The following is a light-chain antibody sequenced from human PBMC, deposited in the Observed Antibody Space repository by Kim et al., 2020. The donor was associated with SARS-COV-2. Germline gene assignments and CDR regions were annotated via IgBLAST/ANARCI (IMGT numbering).Light chain of an antibody. CDR3: QQYNNYPVT. Sequence: DIQMTQSPSSLSASVGDRVTITYRASQGISIWLAWYQQKPDKAPKSLIYAASSLHSGVPSRFSGSGSGTDFTLTINGLQPEDFGIYYCQQYNNYPVTFGQGTRLEIK. J-gene: IGKJ5*01. V-gene: IGKV1D-16*01. CDR1: QGISIW. CDR2: AAS.